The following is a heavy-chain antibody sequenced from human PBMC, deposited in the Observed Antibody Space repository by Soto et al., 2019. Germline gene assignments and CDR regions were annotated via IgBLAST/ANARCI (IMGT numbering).Heavy chain of an antibody. D-gene: IGHD2-21*01. CDR3: ARDRGDFRNYYYYGMDV. CDR1: GFTFSTYD. J-gene: IGHJ6*02. V-gene: IGHV3-13*01. CDR2: IGTAGDT. Sequence: GGSLRLSCAASGFTFSTYDMHWVRQTTGKGLEWVSAIGTAGDTYYAGSVKGRFTISRENAENSLYLQMNSLRAEGTAVYFCARDRGDFRNYYYYGMDVWGQGTTVTVSS.